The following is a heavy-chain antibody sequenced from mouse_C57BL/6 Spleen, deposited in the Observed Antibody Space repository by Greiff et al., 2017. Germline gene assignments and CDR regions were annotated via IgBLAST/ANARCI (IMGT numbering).Heavy chain of an antibody. J-gene: IGHJ4*01. D-gene: IGHD3-2*02. CDR1: GFNIKNTY. CDR2: IDPANGNT. CDR3: ARKSAQATFAMDY. V-gene: IGHV14-3*01. Sequence: VQLQQSVAELVRPGASVRLSCTASGFNIKNTYMHWVKQRPEQGLEWIGRIDPANGNTKYAPKFQGKATITADTSSHTAYLQLSSRTSEDTAIYYCARKSAQATFAMDYWGQGTSVTVSS.